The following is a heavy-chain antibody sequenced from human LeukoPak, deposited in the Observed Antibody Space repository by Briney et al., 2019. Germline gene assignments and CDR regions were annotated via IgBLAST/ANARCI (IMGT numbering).Heavy chain of an antibody. V-gene: IGHV1-18*01. J-gene: IGHJ5*02. CDR2: ISAYNGNT. CDR1: GYTFTSYG. Sequence: ASVKVSCKASGYTFTSYGISGVRQAPGPGLEGMGWISAYNGNTNQAQKFLGRVTMTTDTSTSTAYMELRSLRSDDTAVYYCARDGTRAYNWFDPWGQGTLVTVSS. D-gene: IGHD1-26*01. CDR3: ARDGTRAYNWFDP.